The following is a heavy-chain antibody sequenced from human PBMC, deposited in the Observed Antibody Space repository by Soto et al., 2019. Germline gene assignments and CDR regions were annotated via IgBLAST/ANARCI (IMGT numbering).Heavy chain of an antibody. CDR2: ISSSSSYI. J-gene: IGHJ3*02. D-gene: IGHD3-10*01. V-gene: IGHV3-21*01. Sequence: EVQLVESGAGLVKPGGSLRLSCAASGFTFSTYSMNWVRQAPGKGLEWVSSISSSSSYIYYADSVKGRFTISRENAKNSLFLQRTSLRAEDMAVCYCARDRGGDLKAFDIWGQGTMVTVSS. CDR1: GFTFSTYS. CDR3: ARDRGGDLKAFDI.